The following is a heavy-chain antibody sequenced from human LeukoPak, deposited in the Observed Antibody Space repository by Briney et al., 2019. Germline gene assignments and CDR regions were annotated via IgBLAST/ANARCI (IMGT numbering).Heavy chain of an antibody. D-gene: IGHD1-14*01. V-gene: IGHV3-33*08. CDR2: VWYDGNNK. J-gene: IGHJ4*02. CDR3: ARDPDRSGFDF. CDR1: GFTFINYG. Sequence: PGGSLRLSCAASGFTFINYGMHWVRQAPGKGLEWVATVWYDGNNKYYADSVRGRFTISRDNSKNMVFLHMNSLRVEDTAIYYCARDPDRSGFDFWGQGTLLTVSS.